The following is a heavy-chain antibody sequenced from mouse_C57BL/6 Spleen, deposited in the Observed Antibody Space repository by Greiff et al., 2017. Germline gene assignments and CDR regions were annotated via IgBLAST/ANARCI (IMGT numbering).Heavy chain of an antibody. CDR1: GYTFTDYY. Sequence: VQLQQSGAELVRPGASVKLSCKASGYTFTDYYINWVKQRPGQGLEWIARIYPGSGNTYYNEKFKGKATLTAEKSSSTAYMQLSSLTSEDSAVYFCARSGERAMDYWGQGTTVTVAS. V-gene: IGHV1-76*01. CDR2: IYPGSGNT. CDR3: ARSGERAMDY. D-gene: IGHD3-1*01. J-gene: IGHJ4*01.